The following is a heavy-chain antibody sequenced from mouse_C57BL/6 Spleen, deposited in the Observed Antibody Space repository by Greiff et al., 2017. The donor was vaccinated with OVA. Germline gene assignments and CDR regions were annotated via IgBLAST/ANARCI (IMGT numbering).Heavy chain of an antibody. CDR3: AREGYYAMDY. CDR2: INPNNGGT. CDR1: GYAFTDYN. V-gene: IGHV1-18*01. Sequence: EVKLVESGPELVKPGASVKISCKASGYAFTDYNMDWVKQSHGKSLEWIGGINPNNGGTNYNQKFKGKATLTVDKSSSTAYMELRSLTSEDTAVYYCAREGYYAMDYWGQGTSVTVAS. J-gene: IGHJ4*01.